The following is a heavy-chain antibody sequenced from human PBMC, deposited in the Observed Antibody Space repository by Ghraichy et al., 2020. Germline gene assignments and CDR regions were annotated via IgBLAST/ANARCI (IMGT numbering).Heavy chain of an antibody. CDR3: ASSQYYDFWSGSPDFDY. CDR1: GYTFTSYG. Sequence: SVKVSCKASGYTFTSYGISWVRQAPGQGLEWMGWISAYNGNTNYAQKLQGRVTMTTDTSTSTAYMELRSLRSDDTAVYYCASSQYYDFWSGSPDFDYWGQGTLVTVSS. V-gene: IGHV1-18*01. J-gene: IGHJ4*02. CDR2: ISAYNGNT. D-gene: IGHD3-3*01.